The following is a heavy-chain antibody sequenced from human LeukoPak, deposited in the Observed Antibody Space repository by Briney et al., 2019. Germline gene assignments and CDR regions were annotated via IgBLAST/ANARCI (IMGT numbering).Heavy chain of an antibody. CDR2: TYYSGNT. CDR3: ARLTRFVGSREPNAFNI. Sequence: SETLSLTCTVSGGSITSHYWSWIRQPPGKGLEWIGYTYYSGNTNYNPSLKSRVTISVDTSKNHLSLKLNSATAADTAVYFCARLTRFVGSREPNAFNIWGQGTMVTVSS. J-gene: IGHJ3*02. D-gene: IGHD1-26*01. CDR1: GGSITSHY. V-gene: IGHV4-59*08.